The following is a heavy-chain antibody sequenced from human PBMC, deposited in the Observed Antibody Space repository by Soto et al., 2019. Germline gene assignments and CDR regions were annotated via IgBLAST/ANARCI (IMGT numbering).Heavy chain of an antibody. J-gene: IGHJ3*02. CDR3: AGGSLYYYDSGRGAFDI. Sequence: QVQLVQSGAEVKKPGSSVKVSYKASGGTFSSYAISWVRQAPGQGLEWMGGIIPIFGTANYAQKFQGRVTSTADESTSTAYMELSSLRSEDTAVYYCAGGSLYYYDSGRGAFDIWGQGTMVTVSS. CDR2: IIPIFGTA. V-gene: IGHV1-69*01. D-gene: IGHD3-22*01. CDR1: GGTFSSYA.